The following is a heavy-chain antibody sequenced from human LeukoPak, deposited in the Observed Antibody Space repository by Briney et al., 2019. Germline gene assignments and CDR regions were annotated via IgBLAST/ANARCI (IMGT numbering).Heavy chain of an antibody. CDR1: GGSINNYY. V-gene: IGHV4-59*01. J-gene: IGHJ3*02. Sequence: SETLSLTCTVSGGSINNYYWTWIRQPPGKGLEWIGYIYYSGTTNYNPSLKSRVSMSVDTSKNQFSLKLSSVTAADTAVYYCARFLRGPADAFDIWGQGTMVTVSS. D-gene: IGHD2/OR15-2a*01. CDR3: ARFLRGPADAFDI. CDR2: IYYSGTT.